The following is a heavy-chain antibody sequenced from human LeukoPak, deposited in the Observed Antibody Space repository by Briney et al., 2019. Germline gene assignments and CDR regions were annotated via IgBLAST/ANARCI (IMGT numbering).Heavy chain of an antibody. V-gene: IGHV3-23*01. Sequence: GGSLRLSCAASGFTFSSYAMSWVRQAPGKGLEWVSAISGSGGSTYYADPVKGRFTISRDNSKNTLYLQMNSLRAEDTAVYYCAKDPRCSGGSCYYYYYYMDVWGKGTTVTVSS. D-gene: IGHD2-15*01. CDR2: ISGSGGST. CDR3: AKDPRCSGGSCYYYYYYMDV. CDR1: GFTFSSYA. J-gene: IGHJ6*03.